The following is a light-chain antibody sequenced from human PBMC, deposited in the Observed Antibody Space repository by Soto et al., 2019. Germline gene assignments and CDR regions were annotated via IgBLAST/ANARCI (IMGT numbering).Light chain of an antibody. CDR2: EGS. CDR3: CSYAGSSTFYV. V-gene: IGLV2-23*01. Sequence: QSALTQPASVSGSPGQSITISCTGTSXDVGSYNLVSWYQQHPGKAPKLMIYEGSKRPSGVSNRFSGSKSGNTASLTISGLQAEDEADYYCCSYAGSSTFYVFGTGTKVTVL. J-gene: IGLJ1*01. CDR1: SXDVGSYNL.